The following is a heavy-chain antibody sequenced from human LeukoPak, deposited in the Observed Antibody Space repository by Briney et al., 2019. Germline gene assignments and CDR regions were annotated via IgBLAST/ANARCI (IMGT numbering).Heavy chain of an antibody. V-gene: IGHV4-39*01. J-gene: IGHJ4*02. Sequence: PETLSLTCTVSGGSISSSAYYWGWIRQPPGKGLEWIGSIYYSGSTYYNPSLKSRVTISVDTSKNQFSLKLSSVTAADTAVYYCAKSVETATVFFDCWGQGTLVTVSS. CDR1: GGSISSSAYY. CDR2: IYYSGST. D-gene: IGHD5-24*01. CDR3: AKSVETATVFFDC.